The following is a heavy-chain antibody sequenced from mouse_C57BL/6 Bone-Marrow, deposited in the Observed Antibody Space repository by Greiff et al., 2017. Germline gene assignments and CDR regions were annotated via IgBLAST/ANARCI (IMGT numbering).Heavy chain of an antibody. J-gene: IGHJ3*01. V-gene: IGHV1-59*01. Sequence: QVHVKQPGADLVRPGTSVKLSCTASGYTFTSYWMHWVKQRPGQGLEWIGVIDPSDSYTNYNQKFKGKATLSVDTSSSTAYLQLSSLTSEASAVYYCARRVGDWGKGTLVTVSA. CDR1: GYTFTSYW. CDR2: IDPSDSYT. CDR3: ARRVGD.